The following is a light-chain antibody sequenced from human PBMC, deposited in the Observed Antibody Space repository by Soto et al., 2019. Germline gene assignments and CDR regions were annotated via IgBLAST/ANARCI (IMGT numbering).Light chain of an antibody. CDR2: EDN. V-gene: IGLV6-57*02. CDR1: SGSIASNY. CDR3: QSYDGSNFVV. J-gene: IGLJ2*01. Sequence: NFMLTQPHSVSESPGKTVTISCTGSSGSIASNYVQWYQQRPGSAPTTVIYEDNQRPPGVPDRFSGSIDRSSNSASLTISGLKTEDEADYYCQSYDGSNFVVFGGGTKLTVL.